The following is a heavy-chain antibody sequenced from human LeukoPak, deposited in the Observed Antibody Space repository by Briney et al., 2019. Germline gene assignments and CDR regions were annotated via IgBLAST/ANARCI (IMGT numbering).Heavy chain of an antibody. V-gene: IGHV3-23*01. J-gene: IGHJ6*02. CDR2: VTGGGVST. CDR3: ARAVELGGRSYYYYGMDV. CDR1: GFAFIARA. Sequence: PGGSLRLSCAASGFAFIARAMTWFRQAPGKGLEWVSAVTGGGVSTYYADSVKGRFTISRDNSKNTLYLQMNSLRAEDTALYYCARAVELGGRSYYYYGMDVWGQGTTVTVSS. D-gene: IGHD5-24*01.